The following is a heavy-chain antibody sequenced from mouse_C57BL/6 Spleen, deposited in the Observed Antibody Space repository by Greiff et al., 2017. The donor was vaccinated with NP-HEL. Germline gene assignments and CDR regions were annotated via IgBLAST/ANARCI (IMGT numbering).Heavy chain of an antibody. D-gene: IGHD1-1*01. V-gene: IGHV1-18*01. Sequence: VKQSHGKSLEWIGDINPNTGGTIYNQKFKGKATLTVDKSSSTAYMELRSLTSEDTAVHYCAREGETTVVARGDAMDYWGQGTSVTVSS. CDR3: AREGETTVVARGDAMDY. J-gene: IGHJ4*01. CDR2: INPNTGGT.